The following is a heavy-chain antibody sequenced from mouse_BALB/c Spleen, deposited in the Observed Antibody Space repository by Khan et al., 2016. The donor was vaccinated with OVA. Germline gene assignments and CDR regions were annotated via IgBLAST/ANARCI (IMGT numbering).Heavy chain of an antibody. V-gene: IGHV1-4*01. CDR2: INPSNGYT. CDR3: VRDGAYHRNDGWFAY. D-gene: IGHD2-14*01. CDR1: GYTFTSYT. Sequence: VQLQESGAELARPGASVKMSCKASGYTFTSYTIHWIKKRPGQGLEWIGYINPSNGYTNYNQKFKDKATLTTDKYSTTAYLPLSSLTPDDSAVYNCVRDGAYHRNDGWFAYWGQGTLVTVSA. J-gene: IGHJ3*01.